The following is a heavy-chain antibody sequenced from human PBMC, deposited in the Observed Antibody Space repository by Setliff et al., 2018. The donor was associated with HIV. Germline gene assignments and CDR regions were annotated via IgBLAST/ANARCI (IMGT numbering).Heavy chain of an antibody. V-gene: IGHV3-23*01. CDR1: GFAFSSYA. J-gene: IGHJ6*02. CDR3: AREPHELRYFDWLLYPAYYYYGMDV. D-gene: IGHD3-9*01. CDR2: ISGSGGST. Sequence: PGGSLRLSCAASGFAFSSYAMSWVRQAPGKGLEWVSAISGSGGSTYYADSVRGRFTISRDNAKNSLYLQMNSLRAEDTAVYYCAREPHELRYFDWLLYPAYYYYGMDVWGQGTTVTVSS.